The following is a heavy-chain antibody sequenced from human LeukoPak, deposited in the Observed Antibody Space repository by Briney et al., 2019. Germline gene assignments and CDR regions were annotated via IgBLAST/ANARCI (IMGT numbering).Heavy chain of an antibody. J-gene: IGHJ4*02. D-gene: IGHD4-17*01. CDR2: ISPTGEGT. CDR1: GFTVNSNY. CDR3: ARDAGGAWPFDY. Sequence: PGGSLRLSCAASGFTVNSNYMSWVRQAPGRGLEWVSTISPTGEGTHYADSVKGRFTISRDNSKNTLSLEMNSLRADDTATYYCARDAGGAWPFDYWGQGTRVIVSS. V-gene: IGHV3-23*01.